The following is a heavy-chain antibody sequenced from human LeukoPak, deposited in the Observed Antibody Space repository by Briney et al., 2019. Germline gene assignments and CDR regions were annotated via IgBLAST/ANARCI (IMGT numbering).Heavy chain of an antibody. Sequence: ASVKVSCKASGYTFTSYGISWVRQAPGQGLEWMGWISAYNGNTNYAQKLQGRVTMTTDTSTSTAYMELRSLGSDDTAVYYCARFWDPEGDYYGMDVWGQGTTVTVSS. D-gene: IGHD3-16*01. CDR3: ARFWDPEGDYYGMDV. CDR2: ISAYNGNT. V-gene: IGHV1-18*01. CDR1: GYTFTSYG. J-gene: IGHJ6*02.